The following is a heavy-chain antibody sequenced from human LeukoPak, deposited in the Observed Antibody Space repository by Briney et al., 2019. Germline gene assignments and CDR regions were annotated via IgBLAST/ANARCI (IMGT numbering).Heavy chain of an antibody. J-gene: IGHJ3*02. V-gene: IGHV4-39*01. D-gene: IGHD5-24*01. CDR1: GGSVSSSTYY. CDR2: IYYSGNT. Sequence: SETLTLTCTVSGGSVSSSTYYWGWIRQPPGQGLEWIGNIYYSGNTYYNPSLKSRLTISVDTSQNQFSLKLTSVTAADTAVYYCARQPDQDGALDIWGQGTMVTVSS. CDR3: ARQPDQDGALDI.